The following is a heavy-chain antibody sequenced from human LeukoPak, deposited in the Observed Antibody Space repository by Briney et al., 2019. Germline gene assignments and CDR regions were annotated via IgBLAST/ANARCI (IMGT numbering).Heavy chain of an antibody. J-gene: IGHJ1*01. Sequence: PGGSLRLSCAASGFTLSSYGMHWVRQAPGKGLEWVSYISSGSSTKFYADSVKGRFPISRDDAKNSLYLQMNSLRDEDTAVYYCATDWSGPQVWGQGTLVTVSS. V-gene: IGHV3-48*02. CDR2: ISSGSSTK. CDR3: ATDWSGPQV. D-gene: IGHD3-3*01. CDR1: GFTLSSYG.